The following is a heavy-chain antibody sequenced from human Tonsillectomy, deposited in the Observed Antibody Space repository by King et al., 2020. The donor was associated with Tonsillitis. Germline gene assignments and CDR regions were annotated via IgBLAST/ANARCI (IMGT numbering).Heavy chain of an antibody. CDR3: AKDLFTFRSGSYFCVDY. Sequence: VQLVESGGGVVQPGRSLRLSCAASGFTFSSYGMHWVRQAPGKGLEWVAVISYDGSNKYYADSVKGRFTISRDNSKNTLYLQMNSLRAEDTAVYYCAKDLFTFRSGSYFCVDYWGQGTLVTDSS. CDR1: GFTFSSYG. D-gene: IGHD1-26*01. J-gene: IGHJ4*02. V-gene: IGHV3-30*18. CDR2: ISYDGSNK.